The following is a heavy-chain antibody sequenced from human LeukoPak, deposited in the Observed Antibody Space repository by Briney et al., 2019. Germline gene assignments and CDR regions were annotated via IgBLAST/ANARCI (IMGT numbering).Heavy chain of an antibody. CDR1: GFTFSSYW. V-gene: IGHV3-7*03. CDR2: IKQDGSEK. CDR3: ASSEYYYDSSGYWGPFDY. J-gene: IGHJ4*02. D-gene: IGHD3-22*01. Sequence: PGGSLRLSCAASGFTFSSYWMSWVRQAPGKGLEWVANIKQDGSEKYYVDSVKGRFTISRDNAKNSLYLQMNSLRAEDTAVYYCASSEYYYDSSGYWGPFDYWGQGTLVTVSS.